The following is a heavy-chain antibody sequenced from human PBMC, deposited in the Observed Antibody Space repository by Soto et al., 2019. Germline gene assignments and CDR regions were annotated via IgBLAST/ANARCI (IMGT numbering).Heavy chain of an antibody. Sequence: SETLSLTCAVSGGSISSGGYSWSCIRQPPGKGLEWMGYIYHSGSTYYNPSLKSRVTISVDSSKNQFSPKLSSVPAADTAVSYCARPLENVTEKYCYYRYVMAFWAQGTSVTVSS. CDR1: GGSISSGGYS. D-gene: IGHD1-1*01. V-gene: IGHV4-30-2*01. CDR3: ARPLENVTEKYCYYRYVMAF. CDR2: IYHSGST. J-gene: IGHJ6*02.